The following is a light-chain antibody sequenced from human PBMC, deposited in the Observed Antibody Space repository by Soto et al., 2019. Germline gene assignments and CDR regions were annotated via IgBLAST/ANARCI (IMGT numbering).Light chain of an antibody. CDR1: SSDVGGSNH. V-gene: IGLV2-14*01. CDR3: VSFTSSTNYV. Sequence: QSALTQPASVSYSPGQSITISCTGTSSDVGGSNHVSWYQQHPGKAPKLMIYDVTNRPSGVSHRFSGSKSGSTASLIISGLQAEDEADYYCVSFTSSTNYVFGTGTKVTVL. J-gene: IGLJ1*01. CDR2: DVT.